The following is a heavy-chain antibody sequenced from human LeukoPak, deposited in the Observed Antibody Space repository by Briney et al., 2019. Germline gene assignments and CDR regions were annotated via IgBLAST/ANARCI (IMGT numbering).Heavy chain of an antibody. D-gene: IGHD2-15*01. J-gene: IGHJ4*02. CDR3: AKDKDTPATAQPQRGYFES. CDR2: ISYDGSNK. V-gene: IGHV3-30*18. CDR1: GFTFSSYG. Sequence: GSLRLSCAASGFTFSSYGMHWVRQAPGKGLEWVAVISYDGSNKYYADSVKGRFTISRDNSKNTLDLQMNSLRVKDTAVYFCAKDKDTPATAQPQRGYFESWGQGTLVTVSS.